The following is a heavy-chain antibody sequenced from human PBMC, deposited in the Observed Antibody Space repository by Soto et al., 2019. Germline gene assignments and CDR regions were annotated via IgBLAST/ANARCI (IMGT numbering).Heavy chain of an antibody. CDR2: IIPILGIA. Sequence: QVQLVQSGAEVKKPGSSVKVSCKASGGTFSSYTISWVRQAPGQGLEWMGRIIPILGIANYAQKFQGRVTITADKSTSTAYMELSSLRSEDTAVYYCARVGGYSYGHNWFDPWGQGTLVTVSS. J-gene: IGHJ5*02. D-gene: IGHD5-18*01. V-gene: IGHV1-69*02. CDR1: GGTFSSYT. CDR3: ARVGGYSYGHNWFDP.